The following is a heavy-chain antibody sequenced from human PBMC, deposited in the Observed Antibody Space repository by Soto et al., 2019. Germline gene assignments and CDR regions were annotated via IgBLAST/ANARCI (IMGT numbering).Heavy chain of an antibody. D-gene: IGHD5-12*01. CDR2: IYPGDSDT. CDR1: GYTFVNYW. Sequence: GESLKISCKGFGYTFVNYWIGWVRQMPGKGLEWMGTIYPGDSDTRYRPSFEGHVTISADNSISTAYLEWSSLKASDSGIYYCARSSGRPKDRYNYDYCGQGTLVTVSS. J-gene: IGHJ4*02. V-gene: IGHV5-51*01. CDR3: ARSSGRPKDRYNYDY.